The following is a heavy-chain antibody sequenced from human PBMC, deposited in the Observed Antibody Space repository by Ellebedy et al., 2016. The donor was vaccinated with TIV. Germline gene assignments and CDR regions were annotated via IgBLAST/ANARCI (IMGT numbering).Heavy chain of an antibody. D-gene: IGHD5-12*01. J-gene: IGHJ4*02. CDR2: IYTSGYT. V-gene: IGHV4-4*07. Sequence: MPGGSLRLSCTVSASSTSSYYWTWIRQPAGKGLKWILRIYTSGYTNYNPSLRSRVTLSFDTSTVQFSLKLSAANDADTALYYCAGGAGGYVAYWGQGILVTVSS. CDR3: AGGAGGYVAY. CDR1: ASSTSSYY.